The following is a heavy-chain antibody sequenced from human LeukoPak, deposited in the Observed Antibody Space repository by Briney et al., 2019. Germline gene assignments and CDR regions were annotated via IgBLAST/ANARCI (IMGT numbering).Heavy chain of an antibody. CDR3: ARAVLKEYSGYDSGAFDI. J-gene: IGHJ3*02. Sequence: GSSVKVSCKASGGTFSNYAISWVRQAPGQGLEWMGRIIPILGIANYAQKFQGRVTITADKSTSTAYMELSSLRSEDTAVYYCARAVLKEYSGYDSGAFDIWGQGTMVTVSS. CDR2: IIPILGIA. V-gene: IGHV1-69*04. CDR1: GGTFSNYA. D-gene: IGHD5-12*01.